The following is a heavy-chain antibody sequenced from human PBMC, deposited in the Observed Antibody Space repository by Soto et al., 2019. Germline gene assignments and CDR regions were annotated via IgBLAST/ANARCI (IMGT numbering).Heavy chain of an antibody. CDR3: ARPYGGKIGDAPDL. J-gene: IGHJ3*01. D-gene: IGHD4-17*01. CDR2: ISDAAGSA. V-gene: IGHV3-23*01. Sequence: EVQLLESGGGLVQPGGSLRLSCVASGFAFSSYAMSWVRQVPGKGLEWVSTISDAAGSAYYADSVKGRFTISRDNSKKTLYLHMNSLRAEDSAVYYCARPYGGKIGDAPDLWGPGTRVTVSS. CDR1: GFAFSSYA.